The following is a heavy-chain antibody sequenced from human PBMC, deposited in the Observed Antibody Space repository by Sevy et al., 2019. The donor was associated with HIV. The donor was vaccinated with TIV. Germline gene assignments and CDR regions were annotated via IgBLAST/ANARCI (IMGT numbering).Heavy chain of an antibody. D-gene: IGHD2-15*01. Sequence: GGSLRLSCAASGFTFSSYSMNWVRQAPGKGLEWVSYISSSSSTIYYADSVKGRFTISGDNAKNSLYLQMNSLRAEDTAVYYFARVGIVVGGAFDIWGQGTMVTVSS. CDR1: GFTFSSYS. V-gene: IGHV3-48*01. J-gene: IGHJ3*02. CDR2: ISSSSSTI. CDR3: ARVGIVVGGAFDI.